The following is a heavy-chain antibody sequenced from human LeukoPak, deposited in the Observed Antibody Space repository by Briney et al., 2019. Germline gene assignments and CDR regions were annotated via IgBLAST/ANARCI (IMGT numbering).Heavy chain of an antibody. CDR3: ARIGPYYYDSSGYYFDY. V-gene: IGHV2-70*04. J-gene: IGHJ4*02. Sequence: SGPTLVNPTQTLTLTCTFSGFSLSTSGMRVSWIRQPPGKALEWLARIDWADDKCYSTSLKTRLTISKDTSKNLVVLTMTNMDPVDTATYYCARIGPYYYDSSGYYFDYWGQGTLVTVSS. CDR2: IDWADDK. D-gene: IGHD3-22*01. CDR1: GFSLSTSGMR.